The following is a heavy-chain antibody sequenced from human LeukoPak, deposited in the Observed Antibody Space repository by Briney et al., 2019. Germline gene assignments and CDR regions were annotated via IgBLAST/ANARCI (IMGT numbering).Heavy chain of an antibody. CDR3: AKGPLIEVAGTTWDY. V-gene: IGHV3-23*01. J-gene: IGHJ4*02. CDR2: ISASGGRR. CDR1: GFTFSSSA. Sequence: GGSLRLSCAASGFTFSSSAMSWVRQAPGKGLEWVSAISASGGRRYYADSLRGRFTISRDNSKNTVYLQMNSLRAEDTAVFYCAKGPLIEVAGTTWDYWGRGTLVIVSS. D-gene: IGHD6-19*01.